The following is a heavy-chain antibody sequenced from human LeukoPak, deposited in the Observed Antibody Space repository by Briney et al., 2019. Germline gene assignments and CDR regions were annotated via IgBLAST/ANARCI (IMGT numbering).Heavy chain of an antibody. Sequence: PSETLSLTCTVSGGSVSSTAYYWGWIRQTPGKGLEWIGNAYVNGHTYYNPSLKSRVTIVVDTSKNELSLKLSSVTAADTAVYYCARLGGYNLSRNAFDIWGRGTLVTVSS. CDR2: AYVNGHT. D-gene: IGHD5-24*01. CDR1: GGSVSSTAYY. CDR3: ARLGGYNLSRNAFDI. J-gene: IGHJ3*02. V-gene: IGHV4-39*01.